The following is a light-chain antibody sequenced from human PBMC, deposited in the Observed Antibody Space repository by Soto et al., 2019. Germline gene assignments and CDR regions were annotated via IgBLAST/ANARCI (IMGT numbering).Light chain of an antibody. CDR2: EGN. CDR3: QSYNSTSWV. Sequence: FMLTQPHSVSESPGKTLTISCTRNSGSIATNSVQWYQQRPGSAPTTVIYEGNQRPSGVPDRFSGSIDSSSNSASLTISGLTTEDEADYYCQSYNSTSWVFGAGTKLTVL. V-gene: IGLV6-57*03. CDR1: SGSIATNS. J-gene: IGLJ3*02.